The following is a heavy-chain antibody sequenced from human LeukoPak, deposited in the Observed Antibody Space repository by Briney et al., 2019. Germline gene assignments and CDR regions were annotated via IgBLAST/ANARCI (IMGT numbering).Heavy chain of an antibody. D-gene: IGHD6-13*01. CDR1: GGSISGYY. V-gene: IGHV4-4*09. CDR3: ARQAGSFSLAAAGTWFDP. J-gene: IGHJ5*02. Sequence: SETLSLTCTVSGGSISGYYWSWIRQPPGKELEWIGYIYTSGSTNYNPSLKSRVTISVDTSKNQFSLKLSSVTAADTAVYYCARQAGSFSLAAAGTWFDPWGQGTLVTVSS. CDR2: IYTSGST.